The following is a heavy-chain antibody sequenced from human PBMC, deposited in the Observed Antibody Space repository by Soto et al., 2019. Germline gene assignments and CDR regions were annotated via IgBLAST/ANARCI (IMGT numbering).Heavy chain of an antibody. D-gene: IGHD3-16*01. CDR2: ITASGYSA. CDR3: AKGDLLWDPFDF. J-gene: IGHJ4*02. CDR1: GLAFSNYA. Sequence: EAQLLESGGGLVQPGGSLRLSCAASGLAFSNYAMTWVRQAPGKGLEWVSIITASGYSAYYGGAVKGRFTTSRDNSRSTLYLKMNGLRADDTAVYYWAKGDLLWDPFDFWGQGTLVTVSS. V-gene: IGHV3-23*01.